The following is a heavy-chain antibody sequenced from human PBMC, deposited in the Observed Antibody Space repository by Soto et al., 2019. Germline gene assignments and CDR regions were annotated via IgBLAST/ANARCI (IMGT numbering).Heavy chain of an antibody. CDR2: ISAYNGNT. V-gene: IGHV1-18*04. CDR1: GYTFTSYG. D-gene: IGHD1-20*01. Sequence: ASVKVSCKASGYTFTSYGISWVRQAPGQGLEWMGWISAYNGNTNYAQKLQGRVTMTTDTSTITAYMELRSLRSDDTAVYYCARDRIIRIDALERGKYYCGMDVSGQGTTVTVSS. CDR3: ARDRIIRIDALERGKYYCGMDV. J-gene: IGHJ6*02.